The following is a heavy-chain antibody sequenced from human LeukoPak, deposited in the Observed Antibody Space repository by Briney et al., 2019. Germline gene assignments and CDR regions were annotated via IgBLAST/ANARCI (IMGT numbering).Heavy chain of an antibody. Sequence: GGSLRLSCAASGFTFSSDSMNWCRQAPGKGLEGGSGIISSSSYTYYADSVKGRFTISRDNAKNSLSLQMNSLRAEATAVYYCARGRLLSIAALPFDYWGQGPLVPVSS. CDR1: GFTFSSDS. CDR3: ARGRLLSIAALPFDY. D-gene: IGHD6-6*01. CDR2: IISSSSYT. V-gene: IGHV3-21*01. J-gene: IGHJ4*02.